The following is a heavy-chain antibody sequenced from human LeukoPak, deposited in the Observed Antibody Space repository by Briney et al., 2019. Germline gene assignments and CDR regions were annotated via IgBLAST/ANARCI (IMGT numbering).Heavy chain of an antibody. Sequence: SETLSLTCAVCGGSFSGYYWSWIRQPPGKGLEWIGEINHSGSTNYNPSLKSRVTISVDTSKNQFSLKLSSVTAADTAVYYCARGQVQGNRFILELPRYFQHWGPGTLVTVSS. CDR1: GGSFSGYY. V-gene: IGHV4-34*01. CDR2: INHSGST. CDR3: ARGQVQGNRFILELPRYFQH. D-gene: IGHD1-7*01. J-gene: IGHJ1*01.